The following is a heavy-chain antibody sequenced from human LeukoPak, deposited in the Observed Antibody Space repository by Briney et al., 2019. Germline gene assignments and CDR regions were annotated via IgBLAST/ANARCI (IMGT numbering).Heavy chain of an antibody. J-gene: IGHJ3*02. Sequence: PSETLSLTCAVYGGSFSGYYWSWIRQPPGKGLEWIGEINHSGSTNYNPSLKSRVTISVDRSKNQFSLKLSSVTAADTAVYYCARDKPGIDAFDIWGQGTMVTVSS. CDR2: INHSGST. D-gene: IGHD1-14*01. CDR3: ARDKPGIDAFDI. V-gene: IGHV4-34*01. CDR1: GGSFSGYY.